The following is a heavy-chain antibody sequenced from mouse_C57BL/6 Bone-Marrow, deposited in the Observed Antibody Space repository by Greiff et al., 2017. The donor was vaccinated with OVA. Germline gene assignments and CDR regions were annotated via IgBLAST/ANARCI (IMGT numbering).Heavy chain of an antibody. D-gene: IGHD2-1*01. CDR2: IHPNSGST. J-gene: IGHJ2*01. Sequence: QVQLQQPGAELVKPGASVKLSCKASGYTFTSYWMHWVKQRPGQGLEWIGMIHPNSGSTNYNEKFKSKATLTVDKSSSTAYMQLSSPTSEDSAVYYCARRRGNPFDYWGQGTTLTVSS. V-gene: IGHV1-64*01. CDR1: GYTFTSYW. CDR3: ARRRGNPFDY.